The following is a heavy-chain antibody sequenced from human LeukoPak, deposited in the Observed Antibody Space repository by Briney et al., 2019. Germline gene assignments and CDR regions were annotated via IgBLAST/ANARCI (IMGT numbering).Heavy chain of an antibody. Sequence: GGSLRLSCAASGFTFSSYGMHWVRQAPGKGLEWVAVISYDGSNKYYADSVKGRFTISRDNSKNTLYLQMNSLRAEDTAVYYCARVAFGECFDYWGQGTLVTVSS. D-gene: IGHD3-10*01. J-gene: IGHJ4*02. CDR2: ISYDGSNK. CDR1: GFTFSSYG. CDR3: ARVAFGECFDY. V-gene: IGHV3-30*03.